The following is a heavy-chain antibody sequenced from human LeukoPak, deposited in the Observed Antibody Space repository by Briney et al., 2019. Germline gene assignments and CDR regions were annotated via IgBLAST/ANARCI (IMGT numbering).Heavy chain of an antibody. J-gene: IGHJ4*02. V-gene: IGHV4-34*01. CDR3: ARTYYDFWSGYLYYFDY. Sequence: PSETLSLTCAVYGGSFSGYYWSWIRQPPGKGLEWIGEINHSGSTSYNPSLNSRVTISVDTSKNQFSLKLSSVTAADTAVYYCARTYYDFWSGYLYYFDYWGQGTLVTVSS. CDR1: GGSFSGYY. D-gene: IGHD3-3*01. CDR2: INHSGST.